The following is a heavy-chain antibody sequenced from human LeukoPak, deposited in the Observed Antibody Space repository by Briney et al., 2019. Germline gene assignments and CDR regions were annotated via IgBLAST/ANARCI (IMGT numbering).Heavy chain of an antibody. CDR1: GFTFSSYA. D-gene: IGHD1-26*01. J-gene: IGHJ4*02. V-gene: IGHV3-23*01. Sequence: GGSLRLSCAASGFTFSSYAMSWVRQAPGKGLEWVSAISGSGGSTYYADSVKGRFTISRDNSKNTLYLQVNSLRAEDTAVYYCAKDDIGSWEKLFDYRGQGTLVTVSS. CDR3: AKDDIGSWEKLFDY. CDR2: ISGSGGST.